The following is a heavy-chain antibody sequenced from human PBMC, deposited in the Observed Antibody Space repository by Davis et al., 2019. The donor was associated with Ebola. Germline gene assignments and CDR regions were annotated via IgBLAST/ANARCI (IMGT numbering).Heavy chain of an antibody. Sequence: PGGSLRLSCSASGFTFSSYWMHWVRQAPGKGLVWVSRINSDGSSTSYADSVKGRFTISRDNAKNTLYLQMNSLRAEDTAVYYCALSGIAAAGPGAFDIWGQGTMVTVSS. CDR2: INSDGSST. D-gene: IGHD6-13*01. CDR1: GFTFSSYW. CDR3: ALSGIAAAGPGAFDI. V-gene: IGHV3-74*01. J-gene: IGHJ3*02.